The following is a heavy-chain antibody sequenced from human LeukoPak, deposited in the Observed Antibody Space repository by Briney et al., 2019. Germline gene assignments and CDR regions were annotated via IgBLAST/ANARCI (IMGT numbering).Heavy chain of an antibody. Sequence: ASVKVSCKASGYTFTSYGISWVRQAPGQGLEWMGWISAYNGNTNYAQKLQGRVTMTTDTSTSTAYMELSSLRSEDTAVYYCARPNDFWSGYYSFDYWGQGTLVTVSS. CDR2: ISAYNGNT. CDR3: ARPNDFWSGYYSFDY. CDR1: GYTFTSYG. D-gene: IGHD3-3*01. V-gene: IGHV1-18*01. J-gene: IGHJ4*02.